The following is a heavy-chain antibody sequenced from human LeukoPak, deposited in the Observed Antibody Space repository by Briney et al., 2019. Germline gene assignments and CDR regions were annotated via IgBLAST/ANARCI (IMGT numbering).Heavy chain of an antibody. CDR1: GGSISSYY. V-gene: IGHV4-59*01. J-gene: IGHJ4*02. D-gene: IGHD3-10*01. Sequence: PSETLSLTCTVSGGSISSYYWSWTRQPPGKGLEWIGYIYYSGSTNYNPSLKIRVTMSVVTSENHFSLKLSSVTAADTAVYYCARDRFIFDYWGQGTLVTVSS. CDR2: IYYSGST. CDR3: ARDRFIFDY.